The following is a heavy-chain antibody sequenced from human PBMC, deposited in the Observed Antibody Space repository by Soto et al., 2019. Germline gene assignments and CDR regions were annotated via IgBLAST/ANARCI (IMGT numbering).Heavy chain of an antibody. Sequence: ASVKVSCKASGYTFTSYGISWVRQAPGQGLEWMGWISAYNGNTNYAQKLQGRVTMTTDTSTSTAYMELRSLRSDDTAVYYCAGARVRYDGSGYLRNWGQGTLVTVSS. CDR2: ISAYNGNT. V-gene: IGHV1-18*04. CDR3: AGARVRYDGSGYLRN. CDR1: GYTFTSYG. D-gene: IGHD3-22*01. J-gene: IGHJ4*02.